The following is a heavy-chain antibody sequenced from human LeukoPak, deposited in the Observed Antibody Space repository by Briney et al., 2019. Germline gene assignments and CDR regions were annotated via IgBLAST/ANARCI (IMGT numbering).Heavy chain of an antibody. CDR1: GYTFIDYY. CDR3: ARGGGRYSVDY. CDR2: ISPNSGGT. J-gene: IGHJ4*02. D-gene: IGHD1-26*01. V-gene: IGHV1-2*02. Sequence: GASVKVSCKASGYTFIDYYMHWVRQAPGQGLEWIGWISPNSGGTKYVQKFQGRVTMTRDTSITTVYMELSGQSFDDTAVYYCARGGGRYSVDYWGQGTLVIVSS.